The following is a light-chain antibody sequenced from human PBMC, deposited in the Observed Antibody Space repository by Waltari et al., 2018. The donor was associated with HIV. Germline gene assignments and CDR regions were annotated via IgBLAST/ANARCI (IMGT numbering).Light chain of an antibody. CDR1: RGISSY. CDR2: AAS. V-gene: IGKV1-9*01. J-gene: IGKJ4*01. CDR3: QDLDSYPL. Sequence: DIQLTQSPSFLSASVGVRVTITCRASRGISSYLAWHQHKPGEAPRLLIYAASTLQSGVPSRVSGSASGKEFNLTNSSLQPEDFATYYCQDLDSYPLLGGGTKVEVK.